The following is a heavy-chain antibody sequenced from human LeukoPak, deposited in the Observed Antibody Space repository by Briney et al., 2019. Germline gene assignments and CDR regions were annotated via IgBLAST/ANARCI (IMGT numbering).Heavy chain of an antibody. CDR2: INSDGSST. Sequence: GGSLRLSCAASGFTFSSYWMHWVRHTPAKGLVWVSRINSDGSSTSYADSVKGRFTISRDNAKNTLYLQMSSLRAEDTAVYYCGRVFGVVARAFDLWGQGTLVTVSS. CDR3: GRVFGVVARAFDL. J-gene: IGHJ3*01. D-gene: IGHD2-15*01. CDR1: GFTFSSYW. V-gene: IGHV3-74*01.